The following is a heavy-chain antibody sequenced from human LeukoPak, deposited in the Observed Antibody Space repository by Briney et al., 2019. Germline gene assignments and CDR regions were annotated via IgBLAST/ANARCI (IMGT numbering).Heavy chain of an antibody. D-gene: IGHD6-13*01. V-gene: IGHV1-2*02. CDR3: ASINSSSWYGEDGYYYYYYMDV. Sequence: GASVKVSCKASGYTFTGYYMHWVRQAPGQGLEWMGWINPNSGGTNYAQKFQGRVTMTRDTSISTAYMELSRLRSDDTAVYYCASINSSSWYGEDGYYYYYYMDVWGKGTTVTVSS. J-gene: IGHJ6*03. CDR2: INPNSGGT. CDR1: GYTFTGYY.